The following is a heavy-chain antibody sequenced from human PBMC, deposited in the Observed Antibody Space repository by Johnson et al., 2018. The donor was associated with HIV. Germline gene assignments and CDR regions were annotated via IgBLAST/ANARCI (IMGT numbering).Heavy chain of an antibody. V-gene: IGHV3-74*02. D-gene: IGHD2-2*01. CDR3: TTVYCSSTSCYSYAFDI. J-gene: IGHJ3*02. CDR1: GFTFSSYW. CDR2: INSDGSST. Sequence: VQLVESGGGLVQPGGSLRLSCAASGFTFSSYWMHWVRQAPGKGLVWVSRINSDGSSTSYADSVKGRFTISRDDSKNTLYLQMNSLKIEDTAVYYCTTVYCSSTSCYSYAFDIWGQGTMVTVSS.